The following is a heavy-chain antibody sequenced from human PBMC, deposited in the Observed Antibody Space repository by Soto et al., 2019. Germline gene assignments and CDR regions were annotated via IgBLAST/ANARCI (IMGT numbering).Heavy chain of an antibody. CDR3: ARHLGYCSSTSCYSWFGP. CDR2: IYYSGNT. Sequence: PSETLSLTCTVSGGSISSYYWSWIRQPPGKGLEWIGYIYYSGNTNYNPSLKSRVTISVDTSKNQFSLRLNSVTAADTAVYYCARHLGYCSSTSCYSWFGPWGQGTLVTV. D-gene: IGHD2-2*01. J-gene: IGHJ5*02. V-gene: IGHV4-59*08. CDR1: GGSISSYY.